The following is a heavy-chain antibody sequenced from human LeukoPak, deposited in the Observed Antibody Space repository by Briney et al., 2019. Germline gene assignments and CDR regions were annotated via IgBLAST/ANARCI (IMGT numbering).Heavy chain of an antibody. CDR3: ARDWDSRNDYFDP. Sequence: ASVKVSCKASGHTFTSYGISWVRQAPGQGLEWMGWTSAHNDDTNYAETLQGRLTMTTDIPTSTAYMELTSLRSDDTAVYYCARDWDSRNDYFDPWGQGTLVIVSS. V-gene: IGHV1-18*01. CDR1: GHTFTSYG. J-gene: IGHJ4*02. CDR2: TSAHNDDT. D-gene: IGHD1-1*01.